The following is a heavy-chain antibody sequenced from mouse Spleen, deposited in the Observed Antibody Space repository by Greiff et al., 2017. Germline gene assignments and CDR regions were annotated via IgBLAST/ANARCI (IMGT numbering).Heavy chain of an antibody. V-gene: IGHV1-77*01. J-gene: IGHJ3*01. CDR3: ARVGNYGAY. Sequence: VQLQQSGAELARPGASVKLSCKASGYTFTDYYINWVKQRTGQGLEWIGEIYPGSGNTYYNEKFKGKATLTADKSSSTAYMQLSSLTSEDSAVYFCARVGNYGAYWGQGTLVTVSA. CDR2: IYPGSGNT. D-gene: IGHD2-1*01. CDR1: GYTFTDYY.